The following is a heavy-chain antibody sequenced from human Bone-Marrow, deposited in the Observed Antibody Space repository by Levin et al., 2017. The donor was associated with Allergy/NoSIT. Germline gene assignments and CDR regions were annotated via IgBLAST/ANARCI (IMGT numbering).Heavy chain of an antibody. V-gene: IGHV3-23*01. Sequence: GESLKISCAASGFTFKNYALTWVRQAPGKGLEWVSTISGSGTGTYYADSVKGRFTISRDNSKNTQYLQMNSLRAEDTALYYCAKDRSGSRSRGDLDYWGQGTLVTVSS. D-gene: IGHD3-3*01. CDR3: AKDRSGSRSRGDLDY. J-gene: IGHJ4*02. CDR2: ISGSGTGT. CDR1: GFTFKNYA.